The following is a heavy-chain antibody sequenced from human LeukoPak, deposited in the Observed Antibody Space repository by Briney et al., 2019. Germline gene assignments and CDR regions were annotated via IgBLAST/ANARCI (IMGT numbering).Heavy chain of an antibody. CDR1: GFTFSSYA. V-gene: IGHV3-30-3*01. Sequence: PGGSLRLSCAASGFTFSSYAMHWVRQAPGKGLEWVAVISYDGSNKYYADSVKGRFTISRDNSKNTLYLQMNSLRAEDTAVYYCARAEFNDYVWGSYACPDYWGQGTLVTVSS. J-gene: IGHJ4*02. D-gene: IGHD3-16*01. CDR3: ARAEFNDYVWGSYACPDY. CDR2: ISYDGSNK.